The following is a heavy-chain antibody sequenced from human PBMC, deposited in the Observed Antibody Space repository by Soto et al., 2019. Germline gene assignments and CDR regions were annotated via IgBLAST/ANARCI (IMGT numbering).Heavy chain of an antibody. V-gene: IGHV3-23*01. J-gene: IGHJ6*02. CDR3: AKDLKDTAMLSNYYGMDV. Sequence: GALRLSCAASGFTFSSYAMSWVRQAPGKGLEWVSAISGSGGSTYYADSVKGRFTISRDNSKNTLYLQMNSLRAEDTAVYYCAKDLKDTAMLSNYYGMDVWGQGTTVTVSS. D-gene: IGHD5-18*01. CDR2: ISGSGGST. CDR1: GFTFSSYA.